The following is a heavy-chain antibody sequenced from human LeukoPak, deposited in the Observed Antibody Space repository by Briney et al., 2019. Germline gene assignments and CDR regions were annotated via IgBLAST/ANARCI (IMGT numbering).Heavy chain of an antibody. CDR1: GVTFSSYA. Sequence: PGGSLRLSWAASGVTFSSYAMHSVRQAPGKWLEWVAVISYDGSNKYYADCVKGRFTISRDNSKNTLYLQMNSLRAEDTAVYYCARVFGYDFNWFDPWGQGTLVTVSS. CDR3: ARVFGYDFNWFDP. J-gene: IGHJ5*02. V-gene: IGHV3-30*04. CDR2: ISYDGSNK. D-gene: IGHD5-12*01.